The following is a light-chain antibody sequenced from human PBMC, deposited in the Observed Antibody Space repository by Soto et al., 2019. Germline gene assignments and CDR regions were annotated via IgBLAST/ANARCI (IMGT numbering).Light chain of an antibody. Sequence: DSVLTHSPATLSLSPGERATLSCRASQSVSSYLAWYQQKPGQAPRLLIYDASNRATGIPARFSGSGSGTDFTLTISSLEPEDFAVYYCQQRSNWPPTWTFGQGTKV. CDR2: DAS. V-gene: IGKV3-11*01. J-gene: IGKJ1*01. CDR1: QSVSSY. CDR3: QQRSNWPPTWT.